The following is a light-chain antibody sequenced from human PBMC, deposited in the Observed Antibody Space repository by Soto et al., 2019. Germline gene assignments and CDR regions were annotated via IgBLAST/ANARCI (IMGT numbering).Light chain of an antibody. CDR3: ELYDSYSWW. CDR1: QSVTNW. J-gene: IGKJ1*01. V-gene: IGKV1-5*01. CDR2: DVS. Sequence: DIEDIKSPETLPASEEWRFRRTRRAIQSVTNWLAWYQQKPGKAPKLLIYDVSSLESGVPSRFSVSGSGTEFILTISSLQLEDFATYYCELYDSYSWWFGQGTKVDIK.